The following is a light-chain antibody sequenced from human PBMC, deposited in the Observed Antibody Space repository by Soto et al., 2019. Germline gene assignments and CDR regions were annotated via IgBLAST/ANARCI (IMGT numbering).Light chain of an antibody. V-gene: IGKV1-39*01. CDR3: QQSHTTLFT. CDR1: QSISIN. CDR2: DAS. Sequence: DIQMTQSPSSLSASVGDRVTITCRASQSISINLNWYQQRPGKAPKLMIYDASSLQSGVSSRFSGSGSGTDFTLTISDLQPEDFATYYCQQSHTTLFTFGPETKVDLK. J-gene: IGKJ3*01.